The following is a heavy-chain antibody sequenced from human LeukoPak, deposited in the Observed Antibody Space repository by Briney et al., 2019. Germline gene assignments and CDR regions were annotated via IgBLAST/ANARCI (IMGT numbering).Heavy chain of an antibody. CDR1: GGSISSSSYY. V-gene: IGHV4-39*06. CDR3: ARDWFAGATAFDY. CDR2: IYYSGST. Sequence: TSETLSLTCTVSGGSISSSSYYWGWIRQPPGKGLEWIGSIYYSGSTYYNPSLKSRVTISVDTSKNQFPLKLSSVTAADTAVYYCARDWFAGATAFDYWGQGTLVTVSS. J-gene: IGHJ4*02. D-gene: IGHD1-26*01.